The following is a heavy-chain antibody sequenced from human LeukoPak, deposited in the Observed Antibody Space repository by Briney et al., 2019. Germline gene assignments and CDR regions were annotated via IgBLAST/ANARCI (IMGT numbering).Heavy chain of an antibody. J-gene: IGHJ4*02. Sequence: SETLSLTCSVSGYSISSGNYWGWIRLPPGKGLEWIGEINHSGSTNYNPSLKSRVTISVDTSKNQFSLKLRSVTAADKAVYYCASPRYSSTWYYFDYWGRGTLVTVSS. CDR3: ASPRYSSTWYYFDY. V-gene: IGHV4-38-2*01. CDR2: INHSGST. D-gene: IGHD6-13*01. CDR1: GYSISSGNY.